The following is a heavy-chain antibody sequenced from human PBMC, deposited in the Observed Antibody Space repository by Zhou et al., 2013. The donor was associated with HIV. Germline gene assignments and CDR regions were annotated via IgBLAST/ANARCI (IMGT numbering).Heavy chain of an antibody. CDR2: IYHSGTS. D-gene: IGHD3-10*01. CDR3: ARSRSSGTYPSNVDI. V-gene: IGHV4-38-2*01. CDR1: DYPVNFGYY. J-gene: IGHJ6*02. Sequence: QVQLQESGPGLVRPSETLSLTCAVSDYPVNFGYYWGWIRQTPGKGLEWIGSIYHSGTSFYNPSLKSRVTLSIDTVKNQIFLEMTSVTAVDTALYYCARSRSSGTYPSNVDIWGQGTTVIVSS.